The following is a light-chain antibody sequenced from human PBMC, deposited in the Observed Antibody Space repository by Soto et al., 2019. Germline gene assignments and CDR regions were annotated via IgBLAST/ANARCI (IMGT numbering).Light chain of an antibody. CDR1: QSVTRY. CDR2: DAS. J-gene: IGKJ5*01. CDR3: QQRSDLPLIT. Sequence: EIVLTQSPPTLSLSPGERATLSCRASQSVTRYLAWFQHKPGQAPRLLIHDASNRATGIPARFSGSGSGTDFTLTISSLEPEDFAVDYCQQRSDLPLITFGQGTRLEIK. V-gene: IGKV3-11*01.